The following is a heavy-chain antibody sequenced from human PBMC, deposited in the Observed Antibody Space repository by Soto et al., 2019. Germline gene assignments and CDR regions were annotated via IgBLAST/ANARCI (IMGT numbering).Heavy chain of an antibody. CDR2: VIYDGTNK. D-gene: IGHD3-3*01. CDR1: GFTFSSYG. J-gene: IGHJ4*02. Sequence: GGSLRLSCTASGFTFSSYGMHWVRQAPGKGLEWVAGVIYDGTNKYYADSVKGRFTISRDNSKQTLYLQMTSLRTEDTAVYYCAKRKGQNYDFWSGYYFDYWGRGTRVTVSS. CDR3: AKRKGQNYDFWSGYYFDY. V-gene: IGHV3-30*19.